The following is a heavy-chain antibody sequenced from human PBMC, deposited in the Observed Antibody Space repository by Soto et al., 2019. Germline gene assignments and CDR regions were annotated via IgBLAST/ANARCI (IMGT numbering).Heavy chain of an antibody. Sequence: PSETLSLTCAVYGGSLSGYYWSWIRQPPGKGLEWIGEINHSGSTNYNPSLKSRVTISVDTSKNQFSLKLSSVTAADTAVYYCARGRVRIAAAEYFQHWGQGTLVTVSS. J-gene: IGHJ1*01. CDR1: GGSLSGYY. V-gene: IGHV4-34*01. D-gene: IGHD6-13*01. CDR2: INHSGST. CDR3: ARGRVRIAAAEYFQH.